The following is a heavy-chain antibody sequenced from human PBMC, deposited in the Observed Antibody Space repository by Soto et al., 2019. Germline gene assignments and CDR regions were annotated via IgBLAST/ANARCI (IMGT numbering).Heavy chain of an antibody. CDR1: GGAFSGYY. J-gene: IGHJ1*01. CDR2: INHSGST. V-gene: IGHV4-34*01. Sequence: KSSESLSLTCAVYGGAFSGYYWSWIRQPPGKGLEWIGEINHSGSTNYNPSLKSRVTISVDTSKNQFSLKLSSVTAADTAVYYCARGATASRNFQHWGQRTLVTVSA. D-gene: IGHD1-26*01. CDR3: ARGATASRNFQH.